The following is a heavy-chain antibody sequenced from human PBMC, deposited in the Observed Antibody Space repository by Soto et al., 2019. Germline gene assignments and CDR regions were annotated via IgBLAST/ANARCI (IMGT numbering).Heavy chain of an antibody. D-gene: IGHD2-21*02. J-gene: IGHJ5*02. CDR3: ARSGSDRYSFDP. Sequence: QVQLVQSGVEVKKPGASVKVSCKASGYTFSNSGISWVRQAPGQGLEWVGWISAYSGNARYAHKFQDRVTMTTDTSTSTAYMELRSLRSDDTAVYYCARSGSDRYSFDPWGQGTLVTVSS. CDR2: ISAYSGNA. CDR1: GYTFSNSG. V-gene: IGHV1-18*04.